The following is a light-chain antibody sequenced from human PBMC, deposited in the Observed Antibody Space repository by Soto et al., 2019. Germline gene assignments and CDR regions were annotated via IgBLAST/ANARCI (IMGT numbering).Light chain of an antibody. CDR3: QQYTKDTPGT. J-gene: IGKJ1*01. CDR1: QDISHY. CDR2: YVA. Sequence: DIQMTQSPSSLSASVGDRVTFTCRASQDISHYLAWYQQRPGKVPKLLIYYVANLQLGVPARFSGSGSGTDFTLIISSLQPEDVGTYYCQQYTKDTPGTFGQGTKVDIK. V-gene: IGKV1-27*01.